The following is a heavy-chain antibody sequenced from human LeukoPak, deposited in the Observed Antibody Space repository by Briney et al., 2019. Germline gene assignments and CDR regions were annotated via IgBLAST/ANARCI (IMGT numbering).Heavy chain of an antibody. V-gene: IGHV1-2*02. D-gene: IGHD2/OR15-2a*01. Sequence: GDSVKVSCKASGYTFTGYYIHWVRQAPGQRLEWMGCINPNTGGTNYAQKFQGRVTMTSDTSINTAYMELSSLRSDDTALYYCARVKNLDYWGQGTLVTVSS. J-gene: IGHJ4*02. CDR3: ARVKNLDY. CDR2: INPNTGGT. CDR1: GYTFTGYY.